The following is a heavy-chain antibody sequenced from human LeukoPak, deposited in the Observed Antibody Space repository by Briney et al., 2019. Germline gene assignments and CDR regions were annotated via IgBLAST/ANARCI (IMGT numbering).Heavy chain of an antibody. CDR2: INHSGST. CDR3: ARGESYYYDSSGYYLFDY. CDR1: GGSFSGYY. V-gene: IGHV4-34*01. J-gene: IGHJ4*02. D-gene: IGHD3-22*01. Sequence: PSETLSLTCAVYGGSFSGYYWSWIRQPPGKGLEWIGEINHSGSTNYNLSLKSRVTISVDTSKNQFSLKLSSVTAADTAVYYCARGESYYYDSSGYYLFDYWGQGTLVTVSS.